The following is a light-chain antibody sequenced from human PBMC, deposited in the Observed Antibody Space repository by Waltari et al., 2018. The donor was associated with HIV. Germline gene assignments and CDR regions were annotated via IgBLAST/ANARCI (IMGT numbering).Light chain of an antibody. CDR3: KTRDRSGNLYV. CDR1: NLRTYY. Sequence: SSELTQDPAVSVALGQTVKIPCQGDNLRTYYASWYQQKPGQAPVLVSYGKNRRPSEIPDRFSSSASRNTASLIITGAQAEDETEYYCKTRDRSGNLYVFGTGTTVTVL. CDR2: GKN. J-gene: IGLJ1*01. V-gene: IGLV3-19*01.